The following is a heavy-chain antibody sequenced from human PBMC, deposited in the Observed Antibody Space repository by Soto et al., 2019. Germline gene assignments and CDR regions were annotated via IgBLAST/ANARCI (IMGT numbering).Heavy chain of an antibody. J-gene: IGHJ6*02. CDR2: IKSKTDGGTT. V-gene: IGHV3-15*01. CDR3: ANLVPTPVYLMTWGLWFGENFGPGGMDV. D-gene: IGHD3-10*01. Sequence: GGSLRLSCAASGFTFSNAWMSWVRQAPGKGLEWVGRIKSKTDGGTTDYAAPVKGRFTISRDDSKNTLYLQMNSLRAEDTAVYYCANLVPTPVYLMTWGLWFGENFGPGGMDVWGQGTTVTVSS. CDR1: GFTFSNAW.